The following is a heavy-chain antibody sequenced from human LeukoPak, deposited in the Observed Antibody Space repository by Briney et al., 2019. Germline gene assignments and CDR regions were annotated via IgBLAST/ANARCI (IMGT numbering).Heavy chain of an antibody. V-gene: IGHV3-23*01. D-gene: IGHD3-22*01. CDR2: SSNSDSRK. J-gene: IGHJ4*02. CDR1: GFTLSSYE. CDR3: AKDRVVGHYDSSGRLSDWRY. Sequence: PGGSLRLSCAASGFTLSSYEMTWVRQAPGKGLEWASYSSNSDSRKNYADSVKGRFTISRDNSKNTLYLQMNSLRAEDTAVYYCAKDRVVGHYDSSGRLSDWRYWGQGTLVTVSS.